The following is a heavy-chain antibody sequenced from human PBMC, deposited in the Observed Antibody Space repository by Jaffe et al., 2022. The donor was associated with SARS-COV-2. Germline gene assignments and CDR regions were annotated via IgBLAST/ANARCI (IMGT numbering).Heavy chain of an antibody. Sequence: EVQLVESGGGLVQPGGPLRLSCAASGFTFSTYSMSWVRQAPGKGLEWISFISGTGSIKYYADSVKGRFTVSRDNAKDSLFLQMDSLRVEDTAVYYCARAPQGIHGWLDPWGQGTLVTVSS. V-gene: IGHV3-48*04. J-gene: IGHJ5*02. CDR1: GFTFSTYS. CDR2: ISGTGSIK. CDR3: ARAPQGIHGWLDP.